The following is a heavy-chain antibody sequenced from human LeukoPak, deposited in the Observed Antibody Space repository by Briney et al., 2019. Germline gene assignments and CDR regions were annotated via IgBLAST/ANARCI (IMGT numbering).Heavy chain of an antibody. CDR2: ISGSGSTI. Sequence: PGGSLRLSCAASGFTFSTSLMNWVRQAPGKGLEWVSHISGSGSTIYYADSVKGRFTISRDNSKNSLYLQINSLRDDDTALYYCARQYYTVPLGHWGQGTLVTVSS. CDR3: ARQYYTVPLGH. CDR1: GFTFSTSL. D-gene: IGHD4-17*01. V-gene: IGHV3-48*03. J-gene: IGHJ4*02.